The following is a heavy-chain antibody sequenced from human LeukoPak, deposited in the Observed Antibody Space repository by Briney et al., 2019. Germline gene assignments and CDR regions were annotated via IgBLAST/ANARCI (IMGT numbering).Heavy chain of an antibody. CDR2: ISACNGNT. J-gene: IGHJ4*02. D-gene: IGHD3-3*01. CDR3: AREGRIARMNYDFWSGYGDLDY. CDR1: GYTFTSYG. V-gene: IGHV1-18*01. Sequence: GASVKVSCKASGYTFTSYGISWVRQAPGQGLEWMGWISACNGNTNYAQKLQGRVTMTTDTSTSTAYMELRSLRSDDTAVYYCAREGRIARMNYDFWSGYGDLDYWGEGTLVTVSS.